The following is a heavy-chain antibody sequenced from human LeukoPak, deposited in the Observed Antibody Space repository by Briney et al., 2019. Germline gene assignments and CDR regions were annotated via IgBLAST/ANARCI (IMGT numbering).Heavy chain of an antibody. V-gene: IGHV4-59*08. CDR3: ARQNTWFGEYDY. CDR2: IYYSGNT. J-gene: IGHJ4*02. D-gene: IGHD3-10*01. Sequence: PSETLSLTCTVSGGPISSYYWSWIRQPPGKGLEWIGYIYYSGNTNYNPSLKSRVTISVDTSKNQFSLKLSSVTAADTAVYYCARQNTWFGEYDYWGQGTLVTVSS. CDR1: GGPISSYY.